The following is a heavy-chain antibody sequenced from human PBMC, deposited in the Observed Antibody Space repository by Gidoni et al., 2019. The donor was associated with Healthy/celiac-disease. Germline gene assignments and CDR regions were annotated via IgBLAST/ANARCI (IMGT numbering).Heavy chain of an antibody. V-gene: IGHV3-21*01. J-gene: IGHJ6*02. D-gene: IGHD4-17*01. CDR3: ARDNGYYYYGMDV. CDR2: ISSSSSYI. Sequence: EVQLVESGGGLVKPGGSLRLSCAASGFTFSSYSMNWVRQAPGKGLEWVSSISSSSSYIYYADSGKGRFNISRDNAKNSRYLQMNSLRAEDTAVYYWARDNGYYYYGMDVWGQGTTVTVSS. CDR1: GFTFSSYS.